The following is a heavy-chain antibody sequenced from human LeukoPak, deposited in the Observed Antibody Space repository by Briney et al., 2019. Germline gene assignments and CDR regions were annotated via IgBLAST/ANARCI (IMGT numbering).Heavy chain of an antibody. Sequence: GGSLRLSCAASGFTFSSYWMHWVRQAPGKGLVWVSRSNSDGSSTSYADSVKGRFTISRDNAKNTLYLQMNSLRAEDTAVYYCARAQDFLTGYDNFDYWGQGTLVTVSS. CDR2: SNSDGSST. CDR1: GFTFSSYW. J-gene: IGHJ4*02. V-gene: IGHV3-74*01. CDR3: ARAQDFLTGYDNFDY. D-gene: IGHD3-9*01.